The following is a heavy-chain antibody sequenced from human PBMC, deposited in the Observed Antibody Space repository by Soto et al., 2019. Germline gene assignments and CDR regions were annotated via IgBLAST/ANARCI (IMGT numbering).Heavy chain of an antibody. D-gene: IGHD2-2*01. CDR2: VHISEKA. V-gene: IGHV4-39*01. CDR3: ARRCISTSCYLY. CDR1: GDSISRSSHY. J-gene: IGHJ4*02. Sequence: PSETLSVTCSVSGDSISRSSHYWVCIRQPPGKGLEWIGSVHISEKAYYNPSLKSRVSVLMDTSKNEFSLRLSSVTAADTAVYYCARRCISTSCYLYWGQGTPVTVSS.